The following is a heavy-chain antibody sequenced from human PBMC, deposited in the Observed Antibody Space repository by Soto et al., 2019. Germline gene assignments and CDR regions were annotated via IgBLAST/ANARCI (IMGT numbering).Heavy chain of an antibody. CDR1: GFAFSSFD. D-gene: IGHD1-26*01. Sequence: GGSIRLSCTAFGFAFSSFDVNWVRKDTGKGLEWVSSIFTRSSQIYYADSVKGRFTISRDDAKNSLFLQMNSLSVEDTAVYYCARDLLAGQQLVIPWFHPWGQGTLVTVSS. J-gene: IGHJ5*02. CDR3: ARDLLAGQQLVIPWFHP. V-gene: IGHV3-21*01. CDR2: IFTRSSQI.